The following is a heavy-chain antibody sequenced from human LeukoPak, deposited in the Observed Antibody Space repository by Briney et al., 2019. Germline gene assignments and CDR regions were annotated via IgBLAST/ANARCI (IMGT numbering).Heavy chain of an antibody. CDR1: AYTFTSYA. Sequence: GASVKVSCKTSAYTFTSYAMNWVRQAPGQGLEWMGWINTNTGNPTYAQGFTGRFVFSLDTSVSTAYLQINSLKAEDTAVYYCARDDSSSQPWGQGTLVTVSS. V-gene: IGHV7-4-1*02. CDR2: INTNTGNP. CDR3: ARDDSSSQP. D-gene: IGHD6-6*01. J-gene: IGHJ5*02.